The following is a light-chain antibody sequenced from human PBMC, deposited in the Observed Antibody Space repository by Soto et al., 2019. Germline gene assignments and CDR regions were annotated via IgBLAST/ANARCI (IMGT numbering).Light chain of an antibody. CDR1: SSNIGAGYD. V-gene: IGLV1-40*01. Sequence: QSVLTQPPSVSGAPGQRVTISCTGSSSNIGAGYDVHWYQQVPGTAPKLLIYGNINRPSGVSDRFSGSKSGTSASLAINGVPGEDGGDYYCQSYDSSLSGSWVFGGGTKLTVL. CDR3: QSYDSSLSGSWV. J-gene: IGLJ3*02. CDR2: GNI.